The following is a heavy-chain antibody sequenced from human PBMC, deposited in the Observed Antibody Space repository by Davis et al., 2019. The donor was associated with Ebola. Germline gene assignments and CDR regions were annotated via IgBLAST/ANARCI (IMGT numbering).Heavy chain of an antibody. Sequence: SVKVSCKTSGCSFSSHAISWVRQAPRQGLEWMGWIIPIFDTPHYAQKFQGRITITADASTSTAYMELSSLRSEDTATYFCARDFDGGNYYFDYWGPGTPVTVAS. J-gene: IGHJ4*02. CDR3: ARDFDGGNYYFDY. CDR2: IIPIFDTP. V-gene: IGHV1-69*13. CDR1: GCSFSSHA. D-gene: IGHD3-9*01.